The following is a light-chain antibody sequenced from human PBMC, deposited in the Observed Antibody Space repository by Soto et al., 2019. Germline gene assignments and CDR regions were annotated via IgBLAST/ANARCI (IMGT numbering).Light chain of an antibody. Sequence: DIQMTQSPSSLSASVGDRVTITCRASQNINNYLNWYQQKPGKAPNLLIYSTSNLQSGVPSRFSGSGSGTDFTLTISSLLPEDFASYYCQQSYSTPLTFGGGTKVEI. V-gene: IGKV1-39*01. CDR3: QQSYSTPLT. CDR1: QNINNY. J-gene: IGKJ4*01. CDR2: STS.